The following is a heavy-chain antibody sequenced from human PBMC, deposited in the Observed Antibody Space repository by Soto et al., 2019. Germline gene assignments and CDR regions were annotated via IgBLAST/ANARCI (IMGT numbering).Heavy chain of an antibody. CDR3: ARPPNPWEPYAFHL. D-gene: IGHD1-26*01. V-gene: IGHV1-2*04. CDR1: GYTFTAYY. CDR2: VNPHSGAT. Sequence: QEQLVQSGAEVKKPGASVRVSCKASGYTFTAYYVHWLRQAPGQSLEWMGWVNPHSGATVIAQRFLGSVTLTTDTSINTAYMELTSLTYNDTALYYCARPPNPWEPYAFHLWDNETLVTVSS. J-gene: IGHJ3*01.